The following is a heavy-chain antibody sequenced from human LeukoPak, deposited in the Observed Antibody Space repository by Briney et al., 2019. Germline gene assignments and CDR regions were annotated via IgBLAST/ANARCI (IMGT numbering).Heavy chain of an antibody. CDR2: INHSGST. Sequence: SETLSLTCAVYGGSFSGYYWSWIRQPPGKGLEWIGEINHSGSTNYNPSLKSRVTISVDTSKNQSSLKLSSVTAADTAVYYCARSAGGFDYWGQGTLVTVSS. CDR1: GGSFSGYY. J-gene: IGHJ4*02. D-gene: IGHD3-10*01. CDR3: ARSAGGFDY. V-gene: IGHV4-34*01.